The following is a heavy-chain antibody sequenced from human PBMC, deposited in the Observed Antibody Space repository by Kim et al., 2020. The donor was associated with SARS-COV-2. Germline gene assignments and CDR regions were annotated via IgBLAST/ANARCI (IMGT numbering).Heavy chain of an antibody. D-gene: IGHD3-22*01. J-gene: IGHJ4*02. CDR3: ARDFTYYYDSSGYRDY. Sequence: SVKGRFTISRDNAKNSLYLQMNSLRAEDTAVYYCARDFTYYYDSSGYRDYWGQGTLVTVSS. V-gene: IGHV3-11*04.